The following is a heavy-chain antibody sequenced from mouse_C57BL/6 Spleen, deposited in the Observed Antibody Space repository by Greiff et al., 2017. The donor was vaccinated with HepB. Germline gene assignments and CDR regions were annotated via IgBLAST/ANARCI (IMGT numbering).Heavy chain of an antibody. Sequence: EVQLQQSGPELVKPGASVKISCKASGYTFTDYYMNWVKQSHGKSLEWIGDINPNNGGTSYNQQFKGKATLTVDKSSSTAYMELRSLTSEDSAVYYCARGAVGYPAWFAYWGQGTLVTVSA. D-gene: IGHD1-1*01. CDR3: ARGAVGYPAWFAY. CDR1: GYTFTDYY. J-gene: IGHJ3*01. V-gene: IGHV1-26*01. CDR2: INPNNGGT.